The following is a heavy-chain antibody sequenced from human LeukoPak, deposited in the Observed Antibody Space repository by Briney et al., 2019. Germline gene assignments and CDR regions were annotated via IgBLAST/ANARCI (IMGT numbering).Heavy chain of an antibody. CDR1: GGSIRSYY. J-gene: IGHJ4*02. V-gene: IGHV4-59*12. CDR3: ASLRYYGSGSYWYYFDY. CDR2: IYYSGST. D-gene: IGHD3-10*01. Sequence: PSETLSLTCTVSGGSIRSYYWSWIRQPPGKGLEWIGYIYYSGSTNYNPSLKSRVTISVDTSKNQFSLKLSSVTAADTAVYYCASLRYYGSGSYWYYFDYWGQGTLVTVSS.